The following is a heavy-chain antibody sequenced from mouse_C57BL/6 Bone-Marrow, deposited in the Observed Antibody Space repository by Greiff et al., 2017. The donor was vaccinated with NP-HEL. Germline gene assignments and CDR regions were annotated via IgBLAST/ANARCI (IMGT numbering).Heavy chain of an antibody. CDR2: IDPETGGT. CDR3: TRLRDWDWYFDV. Sequence: VHLVESGAELVRPGASVTLSCKASGYTFTDYEMHWVKQTPVHGLEWIGAIDPETGGTAYNQKFKGKAILTADKSSSTAYMELRSLTSEDSAVYYCTRLRDWDWYFDVWGTGTTVTVSS. V-gene: IGHV1-15*01. CDR1: GYTFTDYE. J-gene: IGHJ1*03. D-gene: IGHD4-1*01.